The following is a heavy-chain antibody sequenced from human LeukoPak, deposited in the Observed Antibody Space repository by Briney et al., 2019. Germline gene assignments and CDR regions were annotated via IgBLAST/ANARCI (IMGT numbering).Heavy chain of an antibody. D-gene: IGHD1-26*01. Sequence: GASVKVSCKASGYTFTSYSINWVRQAPGQGLEWMGWISAYNGNTKYAQKVQGRVTMTTDTSTRTAYMELRSLRSDDTAVYYCARGLGGSGSYFLTFDYWGQGTLVTVSS. J-gene: IGHJ4*02. CDR2: ISAYNGNT. CDR1: GYTFTSYS. V-gene: IGHV1-18*01. CDR3: ARGLGGSGSYFLTFDY.